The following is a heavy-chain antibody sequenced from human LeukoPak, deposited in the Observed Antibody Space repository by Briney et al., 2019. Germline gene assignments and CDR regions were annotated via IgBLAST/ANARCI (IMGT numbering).Heavy chain of an antibody. D-gene: IGHD3-10*01. Sequence: SETLSLTCAVYGGSFSGYYWSWIRQPPGKGLEWIGEINHSGSTNYNPSLKSRVTISVDTSKNQFSLKLSSVTAADTAVYYCARLGAYYGSGRLHAFDIWGQGTMVTVSS. J-gene: IGHJ3*02. CDR2: INHSGST. CDR3: ARLGAYYGSGRLHAFDI. CDR1: GGSFSGYY. V-gene: IGHV4-34*01.